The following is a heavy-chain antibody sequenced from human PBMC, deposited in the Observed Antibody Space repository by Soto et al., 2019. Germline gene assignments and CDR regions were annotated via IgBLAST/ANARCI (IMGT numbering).Heavy chain of an antibody. J-gene: IGHJ4*02. V-gene: IGHV1-3*01. D-gene: IGHD1-1*01. Sequence: SVKVSCKASGYTLISYAMHWVRQAPGQRLEWMGWINAGYGNTKSSQKFQDRVTISRDTSASTAYMELTSLRSEDTAVYYCARDTPAGTFHFWGQATLVTRSS. CDR3: ARDTPAGTFHF. CDR1: GYTLISYA. CDR2: INAGYGNT.